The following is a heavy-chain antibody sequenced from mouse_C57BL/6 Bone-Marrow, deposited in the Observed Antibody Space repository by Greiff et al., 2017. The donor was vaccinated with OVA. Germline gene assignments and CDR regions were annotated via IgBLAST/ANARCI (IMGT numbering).Heavy chain of an antibody. J-gene: IGHJ1*03. V-gene: IGHV1-80*01. CDR1: GYAFSSYW. D-gene: IGHD2-3*01. Sequence: VQLQQSGAELVKPGASVKISCKASGYAFSSYWMNWVKQRPGKGLEWIGQIYPGDGDTNYNGKFKGKATLTADKSSSTAYMQLSSLTSEDSAVYFCARDGYYYWYFDVWGTGTTVTVSS. CDR3: ARDGYYYWYFDV. CDR2: IYPGDGDT.